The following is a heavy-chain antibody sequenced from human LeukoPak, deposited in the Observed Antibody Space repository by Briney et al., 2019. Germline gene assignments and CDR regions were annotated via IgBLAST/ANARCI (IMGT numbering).Heavy chain of an antibody. D-gene: IGHD4-17*01. V-gene: IGHV3-33*01. CDR2: IWYDGSNK. Sequence: GGSLRLSCAASGFTFSSYGMHWVRQAPGKGLEWVAVIWYDGSNKYYADSVKGRFTISRDNSKNTLYLQMNSLRSDDTAVYYCARDGDYGDNEIYGMDVWGQGTTVTVSS. CDR1: GFTFSSYG. CDR3: ARDGDYGDNEIYGMDV. J-gene: IGHJ6*02.